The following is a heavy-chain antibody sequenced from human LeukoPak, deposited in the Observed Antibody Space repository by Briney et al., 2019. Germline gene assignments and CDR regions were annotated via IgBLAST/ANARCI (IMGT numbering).Heavy chain of an antibody. D-gene: IGHD4-17*01. CDR2: ASASGAGT. J-gene: IGHJ4*02. CDR3: AKTTVTTSHTGGLDY. V-gene: IGHV3-23*01. Sequence: GGSLRLSCAASGFTFSNYAMNWVRQAPGEGLEWVSTASASGAGTYYADSVRGRFTISRDNSKNTLYLQMNSLRAEDTAVYYCAKTTVTTSHTGGLDYWGQGTLVTVSS. CDR1: GFTFSNYA.